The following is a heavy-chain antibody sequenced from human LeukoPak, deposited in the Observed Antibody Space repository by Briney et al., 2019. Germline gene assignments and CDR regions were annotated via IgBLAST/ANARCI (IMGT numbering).Heavy chain of an antibody. D-gene: IGHD5-18*01. Sequence: GGSLRLSCAASGFTFSDYYMSWIRQAPGKGLEWVSYISSSGSTIYYADSVKGRFTTSRDNAKNSLYLRMNSPRAEDTAVYYCARGTVDTAMAYFDYWGQGTLVTVSS. CDR2: ISSSGSTI. CDR3: ARGTVDTAMAYFDY. CDR1: GFTFSDYY. V-gene: IGHV3-11*01. J-gene: IGHJ4*02.